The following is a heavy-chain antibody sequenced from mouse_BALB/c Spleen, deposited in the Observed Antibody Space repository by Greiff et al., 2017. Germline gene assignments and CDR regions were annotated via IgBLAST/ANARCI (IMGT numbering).Heavy chain of an antibody. Sequence: EVQLQQSGPGLVKPSQSLSLTCTVTGYSITSDYAWNWIRQFPGNKLEWMGYISYSGSTSYNPSLKSRISITRDTSKNQFFLQLNSVTTEDTATYYCARDTTATGYFDYWGQGTTLTVSS. J-gene: IGHJ2*01. CDR2: ISYSGST. CDR1: GYSITSDYA. D-gene: IGHD1-2*01. CDR3: ARDTTATGYFDY. V-gene: IGHV3-2*02.